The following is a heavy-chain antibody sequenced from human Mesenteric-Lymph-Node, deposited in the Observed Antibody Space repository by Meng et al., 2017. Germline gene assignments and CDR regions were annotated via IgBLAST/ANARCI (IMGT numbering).Heavy chain of an antibody. CDR2: IYHSGNT. CDR1: GGSISSGGYS. D-gene: IGHD6-13*01. J-gene: IGHJ5*02. V-gene: IGHV4-30-2*01. CDR3: ARVAAAGNEWFDP. Sequence: QLQLQGSGSGLVKPSQTLSLTGAVSGGSISSGGYSWSWIRQPPGKGLEWIGHIYHSGNTYYNPSLKSRVTISVDKSKNQFSLKLSSVTAADTAVYYCARVAAAGNEWFDPWGQGTLVTVSS.